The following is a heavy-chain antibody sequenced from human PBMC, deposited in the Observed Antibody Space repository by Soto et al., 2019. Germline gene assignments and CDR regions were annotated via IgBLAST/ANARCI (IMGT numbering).Heavy chain of an antibody. J-gene: IGHJ6*02. V-gene: IGHV3-64D*08. CDR3: VRSARVSSSAIYYYYYGMEV. CDR1: GFTFSSYA. Sequence: GGSLRLSCSASGFTFSSYAMHWVRQAPGKGLEYVSAISSNGGSTYYADSVKGRFTISRDNSKNTLYLQMSSLRAEDTAVYYCVRSARVSSSAIYYYYYGMEVWGQGTTVTVSS. D-gene: IGHD6-13*01. CDR2: ISSNGGST.